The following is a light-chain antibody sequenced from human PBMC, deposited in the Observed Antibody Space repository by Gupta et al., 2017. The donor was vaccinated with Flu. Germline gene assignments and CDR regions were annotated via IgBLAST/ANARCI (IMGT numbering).Light chain of an antibody. CDR1: QGVLYSSNSKNY. J-gene: IGKJ1*01. V-gene: IGKV4-1*01. Sequence: RGERATINCKSSQGVLYSSNSKNYLAWYQQKPRQPPKLLIYWASTRESGVPDRVSGSGSGTDFTLTSSSLQAEDVAVYSCQQYYRAPPWTFGQGTKVEIK. CDR2: WAS. CDR3: QQYYRAPPWT.